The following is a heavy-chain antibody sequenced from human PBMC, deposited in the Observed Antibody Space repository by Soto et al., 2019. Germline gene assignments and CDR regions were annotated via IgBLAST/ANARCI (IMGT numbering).Heavy chain of an antibody. CDR3: AKDIHPDRDNYHYGADY. J-gene: IGHJ4*02. D-gene: IGHD5-12*01. Sequence: QVQLVESGGGVVQPGTSLRLSCSASGFIFSNYGMHWVRQAPGKGLEWVSIISYDGSRKHYIDSVKGRFTISRDNSKNTLYLQMNSLRAEDTAVYYCAKDIHPDRDNYHYGADYWGQGTLVAVSS. CDR1: GFIFSNYG. V-gene: IGHV3-30*18. CDR2: ISYDGSRK.